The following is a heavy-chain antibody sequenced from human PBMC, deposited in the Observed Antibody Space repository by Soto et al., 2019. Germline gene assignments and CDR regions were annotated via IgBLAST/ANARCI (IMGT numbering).Heavy chain of an antibody. Sequence: PSETLSLTCTVSGGSISSGDYYWSWIRQPPGKGLEWIGYIYYSGSTYYNPSLKSRVTISVDTSKNQFSLKLSSVTAADTAVYYCARGGYYYENSGQNAYDYWGQGILVTAS. CDR3: ARGGYYYENSGQNAYDY. D-gene: IGHD3-22*01. CDR2: IYYSGST. J-gene: IGHJ4*01. V-gene: IGHV4-30-4*01. CDR1: GGSISSGDYY.